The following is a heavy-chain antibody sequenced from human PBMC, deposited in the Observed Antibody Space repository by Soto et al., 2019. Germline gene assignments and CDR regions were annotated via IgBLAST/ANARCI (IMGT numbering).Heavy chain of an antibody. CDR1: GFTFSTTT. D-gene: IGHD6-25*01. CDR3: LSSAGLGA. CDR2: ISRDGGST. V-gene: IGHV3-64D*06. J-gene: IGHJ5*02. Sequence: PGGSLRLSCAASGFTFSTTTMHWVRQAPGKGLEYVAFISRDGGSTYYADSVKGRFTISRDNSMNTLYFQMSSLRVEDTAVYYCLSSAGLGAWGQGPLVTVSS.